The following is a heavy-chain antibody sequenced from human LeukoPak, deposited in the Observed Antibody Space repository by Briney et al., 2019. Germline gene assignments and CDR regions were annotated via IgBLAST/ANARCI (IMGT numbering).Heavy chain of an antibody. V-gene: IGHV1-18*01. Sequence: ASVKVSCKASGYTLTTYGISWVRQAPGQGLEWMGRFTTYNGNTNYAQKFQGRVTMTTDTSTTTAYLEVTSLRSDDTAVYYCARDSSGFYYVHWGQGTLVTVSS. D-gene: IGHD3-22*01. J-gene: IGHJ4*02. CDR1: GYTLTTYG. CDR2: FTTYNGNT. CDR3: ARDSSGFYYVH.